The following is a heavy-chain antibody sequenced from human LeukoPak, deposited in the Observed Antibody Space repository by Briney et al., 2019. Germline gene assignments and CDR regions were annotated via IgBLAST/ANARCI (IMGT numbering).Heavy chain of an antibody. Sequence: PSETLSLTCAVYGGSFSGYYWSWIRQPPGKGLEWIGEINHSGSTNYNPSLKSRVTISVDTSKNQFSLKLSSVTAADTAVYYCARLSYYGSGSYYPRYPFDYWGQGTLVTVSS. CDR1: GGSFSGYY. J-gene: IGHJ4*02. V-gene: IGHV4-34*01. CDR3: ARLSYYGSGSYYPRYPFDY. CDR2: INHSGST. D-gene: IGHD3-10*01.